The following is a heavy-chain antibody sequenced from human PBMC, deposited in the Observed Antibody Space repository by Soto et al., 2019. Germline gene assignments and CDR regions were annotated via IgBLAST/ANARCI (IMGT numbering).Heavy chain of an antibody. D-gene: IGHD3-10*01. CDR2: TYYRSKWYN. J-gene: IGHJ3*02. CDR3: AREALTWVPDAFDI. V-gene: IGHV6-1*01. CDR1: GDSVSSNSAA. Sequence: PSQTLSLTCAISGDSVSSNSAAWNLIRQSPSRGLEWLGRTYYRSKWYNDYAVSVKSRITIDPDTSKNQFSLQLNSVTPEDTAVYYCAREALTWVPDAFDIWGQGTMVT.